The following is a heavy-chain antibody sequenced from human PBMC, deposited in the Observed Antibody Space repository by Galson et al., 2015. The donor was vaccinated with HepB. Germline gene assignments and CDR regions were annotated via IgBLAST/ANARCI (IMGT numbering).Heavy chain of an antibody. CDR3: ARDQLRRFLGGGMDV. CDR2: IYHSGST. Sequence: ETLSLTCAVSGGSISSSNWWSWVRQPPGKGLEWIGEIYHSGSTNYNPSLKSRVTISVDKSKNQFSLKLSSVTAADTAVYYCARDQLRRFLGGGMDVWGQGTTVTVSS. V-gene: IGHV4-4*02. CDR1: GGSISSSNW. D-gene: IGHD3-3*01. J-gene: IGHJ6*02.